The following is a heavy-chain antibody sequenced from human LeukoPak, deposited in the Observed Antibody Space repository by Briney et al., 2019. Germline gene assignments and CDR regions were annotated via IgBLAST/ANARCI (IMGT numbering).Heavy chain of an antibody. V-gene: IGHV6-1*01. CDR2: TYYRSKWNT. CDR1: GDSLSNNNVA. CDR3: ARGCYSSFDY. Sequence: SQTLSLTCAISGDSLSNNNVACKWIRQSPSRGLEWLGRTYYRSKWNTDYAVSVKSRITINSGTSKSQFSLQLNSVTPEDTAVYYCARGCYSSFDYWDQGTLVTVSS. J-gene: IGHJ4*02. D-gene: IGHD5-18*01.